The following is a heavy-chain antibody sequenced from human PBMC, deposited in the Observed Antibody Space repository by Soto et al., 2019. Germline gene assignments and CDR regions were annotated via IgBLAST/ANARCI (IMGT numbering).Heavy chain of an antibody. V-gene: IGHV1-2*04. Sequence: GASVKVSCKASGYTFTGYYMHWVRQAPGQGLEWMGWINPNSGGTNYAQKFQGWVTMTRDTSISTAYMELSRLRSDDTAVYYCARDQGVAATPPYFQHWGQGTLVTVSS. D-gene: IGHD2-15*01. CDR2: INPNSGGT. J-gene: IGHJ1*01. CDR1: GYTFTGYY. CDR3: ARDQGVAATPPYFQH.